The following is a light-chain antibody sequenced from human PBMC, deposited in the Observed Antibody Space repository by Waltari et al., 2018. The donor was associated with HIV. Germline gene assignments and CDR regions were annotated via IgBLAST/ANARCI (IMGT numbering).Light chain of an antibody. J-gene: IGLJ3*02. CDR1: RAYSNSK. Sequence: QPVLTHPPSASASLGASSTLTCTLSRAYSNSKVDWYHQRPGKGPRFVMRVGTGGIVGSKGDGIPDRFSVLGSGLNRYLNIKNIQEEDESDYHCGADHGSGSNFRWVLGGGTKLTVL. CDR3: GADHGSGSNFRWV. V-gene: IGLV9-49*01. CDR2: VGTGGIVG.